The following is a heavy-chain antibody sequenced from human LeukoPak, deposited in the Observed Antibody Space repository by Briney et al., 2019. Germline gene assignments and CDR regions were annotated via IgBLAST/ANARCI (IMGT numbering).Heavy chain of an antibody. Sequence: GGSLRLSCSASGFTFSSYAMHWVRQAPGKGLEYVSAISGNGGSTYYADSVKGRFTISRDNSKNTLFLQMSSLRVEDTAVYYCVKSPSSSWYGPFDYWGQGTLVTVSS. J-gene: IGHJ4*02. D-gene: IGHD6-13*01. CDR1: GFTFSSYA. CDR3: VKSPSSSWYGPFDY. V-gene: IGHV3-64D*06. CDR2: ISGNGGST.